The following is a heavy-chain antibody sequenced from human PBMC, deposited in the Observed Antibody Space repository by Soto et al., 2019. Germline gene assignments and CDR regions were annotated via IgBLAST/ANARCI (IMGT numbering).Heavy chain of an antibody. D-gene: IGHD4-17*01. J-gene: IGHJ3*02. Sequence: QVQLVESGGGVVQPGRSLRLSCAASGFTFSSYAMHWVRQAPGKGLEWVAVISYDGSNKYYADSVKGRFTISRDNSKNTLYLQMNSLRAEDTAVYYCARAATVVTPGSAFDIWGQGTMVTVSS. V-gene: IGHV3-30-3*01. CDR3: ARAATVVTPGSAFDI. CDR2: ISYDGSNK. CDR1: GFTFSSYA.